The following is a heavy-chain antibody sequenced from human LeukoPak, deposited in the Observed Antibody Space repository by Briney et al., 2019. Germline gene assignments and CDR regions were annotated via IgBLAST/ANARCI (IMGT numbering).Heavy chain of an antibody. CDR3: ARVDANTWNGKIDY. Sequence: GASVKVSCKASGGTFSSYAISWVRQAPGHGLEWMGGIITICTTANYAQKFQGRVTITADESTSTAYMELSSLRSEDTAVYYCARVDANTWNGKIDYWGQGTLLTVSS. J-gene: IGHJ4*02. CDR1: GGTFSSYA. D-gene: IGHD1-1*01. CDR2: IITICTTA. V-gene: IGHV1-69*13.